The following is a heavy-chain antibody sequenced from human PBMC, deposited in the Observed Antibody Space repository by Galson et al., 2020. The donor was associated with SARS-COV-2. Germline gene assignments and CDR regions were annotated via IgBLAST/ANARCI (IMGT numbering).Heavy chain of an antibody. V-gene: IGHV4-61*09. CDR1: GGYISSGFHY. Sequence: SETLSLTCTVSGGYISSGFHYWNWIRRPAGKGPEWIGHVFTSGSTNYNPSLRDRVTISMDASKNQFSLELTSVTAADTAVYYCARGDDSSLYWYFDLWGRGTLVTVSS. CDR2: VFTSGST. CDR3: ARGDDSSLYWYFDL. J-gene: IGHJ2*01. D-gene: IGHD4-4*01.